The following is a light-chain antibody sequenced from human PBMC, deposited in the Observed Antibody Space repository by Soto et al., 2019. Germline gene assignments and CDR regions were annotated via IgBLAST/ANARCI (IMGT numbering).Light chain of an antibody. Sequence: EIALAQAPGSLTLSPGEGATLSWRASQMVAGSYLAWYQQKPGQAPRLLIYVASSRATGFPDRFSGSGSGTDSTLTISGLEPEDSAVYYCQQHGSSSEITFGQGTRLEIK. V-gene: IGKV3-20*01. CDR2: VAS. CDR3: QQHGSSSEIT. CDR1: QMVAGSY. J-gene: IGKJ5*01.